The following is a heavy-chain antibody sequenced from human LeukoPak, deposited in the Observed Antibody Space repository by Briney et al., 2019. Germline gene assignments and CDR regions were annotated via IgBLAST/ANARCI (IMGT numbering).Heavy chain of an antibody. Sequence: ASETLPLTCAVYGDSLSGYYWSGLRQPPGKGVEWIGEINHSGSTNYNPSLKTRVTISVDTSKNQFSLKLSSVTAADPAVYYCARVTAGYADYWGQGTLVTVSS. J-gene: IGHJ4*02. CDR2: INHSGST. CDR3: ARVTAGYADY. D-gene: IGHD3-9*01. V-gene: IGHV4-34*01. CDR1: GDSLSGYY.